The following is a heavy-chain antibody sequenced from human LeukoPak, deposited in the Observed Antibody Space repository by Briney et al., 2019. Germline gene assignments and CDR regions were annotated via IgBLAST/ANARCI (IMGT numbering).Heavy chain of an antibody. J-gene: IGHJ6*02. D-gene: IGHD4-23*01. Sequence: GESLKISCKGSGYSFTSYWIGWVRQMPGKGLEWMGIIYPGDSDTRYSPSFQGQVTISADKSISTAYLQWSSLKASDTAMYYCARQDYGGNPYYYSGMDVWGQGTTVTVSS. CDR2: IYPGDSDT. CDR3: ARQDYGGNPYYYSGMDV. V-gene: IGHV5-51*01. CDR1: GYSFTSYW.